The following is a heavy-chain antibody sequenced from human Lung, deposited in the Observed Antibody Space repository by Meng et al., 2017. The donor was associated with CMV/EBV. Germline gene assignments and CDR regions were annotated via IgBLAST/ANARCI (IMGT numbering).Heavy chain of an antibody. Sequence: ASXXVSXKASGYTFTNYDINWVRQATGHGPEWMGWVNPNSGNTGYAQRFQGRVTMTRDTSTRTAYMELSSLRSDDTAVYYCARAWVLVTPVGGPPGVAPVVDHYGMDVWXKGTXVTVSS. D-gene: IGHD6-13*01. V-gene: IGHV1-8*01. CDR1: GYTFTNYD. CDR3: ARAWVLVTPVGGPPGVAPVVDHYGMDV. CDR2: VNPNSGNT. J-gene: IGHJ6*04.